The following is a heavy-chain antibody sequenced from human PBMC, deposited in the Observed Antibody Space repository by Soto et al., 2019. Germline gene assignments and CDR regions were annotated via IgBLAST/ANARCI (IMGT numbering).Heavy chain of an antibody. J-gene: IGHJ6*02. CDR2: IKQDGSEK. Sequence: VGSLRLSCAASGFTFSSYWMSWVRQAPGKGLEWVANIKQDGSEKYYVDSVKGRSTISRDNAKNSLYLQMNSLRAEDTAVYYCARDTGRYSSSWSDYYYYGMDVWGQGTTVTVSS. CDR3: ARDTGRYSSSWSDYYYYGMDV. D-gene: IGHD6-13*01. V-gene: IGHV3-7*01. CDR1: GFTFSSYW.